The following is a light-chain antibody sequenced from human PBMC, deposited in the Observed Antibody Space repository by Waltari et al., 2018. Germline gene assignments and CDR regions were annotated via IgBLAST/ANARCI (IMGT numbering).Light chain of an antibody. CDR3: QQSYRMPYT. CDR1: QDISSY. CDR2: SAS. V-gene: IGKV1-39*01. J-gene: IGKJ2*01. Sequence: DIQMTQSPSSLSASVGDRVTVTCRASQDISSYLNWYQQQPGEAPKLLIYSASTLQTGVPSRFSGSGSETDFTLTISSLEPGDCATYFCQQSYRMPYTFGQGTKVEI.